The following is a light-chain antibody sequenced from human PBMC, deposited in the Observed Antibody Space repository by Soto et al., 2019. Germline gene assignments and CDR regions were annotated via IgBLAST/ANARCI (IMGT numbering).Light chain of an antibody. CDR1: SSDVGGYNY. V-gene: IGLV2-14*01. CDR3: SSYTTSSTHWV. Sequence: QSALTQPASVSGSPGQSSTISFTGTSSDVGGYNYVSWYQQHPGKAPKLMIYEVSNRPSGFSNRFSGSKSGNTASLTISGLQAEDEADYYCSSYTTSSTHWVFGGGTKLTVL. J-gene: IGLJ3*02. CDR2: EVS.